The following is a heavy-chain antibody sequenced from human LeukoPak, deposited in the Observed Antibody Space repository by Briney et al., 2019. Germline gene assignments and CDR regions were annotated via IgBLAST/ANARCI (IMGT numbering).Heavy chain of an antibody. D-gene: IGHD3-22*01. V-gene: IGHV1-18*01. J-gene: IGHJ4*02. CDR1: GYTFTSYG. CDR2: ISAYNGNT. CDR3: ASFPSYYYDSSGYYYFDY. Sequence: ASVKVSCKASGYTFTSYGISWVRQAPGQGLEWMGWISAYNGNTNYAQKLQGRVTMTTDTSTSTAYMELRSLRSDDTAVYYCASFPSYYYDSSGYYYFDYWGQGTLVTVSS.